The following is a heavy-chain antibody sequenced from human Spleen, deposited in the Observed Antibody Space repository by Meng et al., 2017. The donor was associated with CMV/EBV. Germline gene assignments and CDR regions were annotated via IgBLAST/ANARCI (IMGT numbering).Heavy chain of an antibody. D-gene: IGHD3-10*01. CDR1: GGSIISSPYY. J-gene: IGHJ5*02. V-gene: IGHV4-39*07. CDR2: LSYSGTT. Sequence: SETLSLTCTVTGGSIISSPYYWGWIRQPPGKGLEWIGSLSYSGTTHDNPSLKSRVTISADTSKNQFSLKLSSVTAADSAVYYCAREPGGPRPVVRGVKLPVPFDPWGQGTLVTVSS. CDR3: AREPGGPRPVVRGVKLPVPFDP.